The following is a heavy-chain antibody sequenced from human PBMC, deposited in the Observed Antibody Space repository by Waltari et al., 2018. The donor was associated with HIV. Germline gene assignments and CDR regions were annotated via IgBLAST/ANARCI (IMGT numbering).Heavy chain of an antibody. CDR2: ISSSGSNI. J-gene: IGHJ5*02. CDR3: ARDTDSSSWSNWFDP. V-gene: IGHV3-21*01. Sequence: ELHSVASRGGLVAPGGPLTLPCVASALTFCTNSIPWVRQAPGKGLVWVSSISSSGSNIYNASSVKGRSTIPRDNAKNSLYLQMNSLRAEDTAVYYCARDTDSSSWSNWFDPWGQGTLVTVSS. D-gene: IGHD6-13*01. CDR1: ALTFCTNS.